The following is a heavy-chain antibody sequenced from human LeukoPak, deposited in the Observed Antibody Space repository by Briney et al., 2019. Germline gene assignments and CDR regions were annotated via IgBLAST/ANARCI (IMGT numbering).Heavy chain of an antibody. CDR3: ATLQFPYYYDSSGYGWDAFDI. J-gene: IGHJ3*02. Sequence: KPSETLSLTCTVSGGSISSYCWSWIRQPPGKGLEWIGYIYYSGSTNYNPSLKSRVTISVDTSKNQFPLKLSSVTAADTAVYYCATLQFPYYYDSSGYGWDAFDIWGQGTMVTVSS. V-gene: IGHV4-59*01. D-gene: IGHD3-22*01. CDR1: GGSISSYC. CDR2: IYYSGST.